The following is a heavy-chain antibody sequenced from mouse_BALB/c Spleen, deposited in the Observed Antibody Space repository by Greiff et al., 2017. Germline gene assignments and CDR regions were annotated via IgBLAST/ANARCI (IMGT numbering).Heavy chain of an antibody. V-gene: IGHV14-3*02. Sequence: EVQVVESGAELVKPGASVKLSCTASGFNIKDTYMHWVKQRPEQGLEWIGRIDPANGNTKYDPKFQGKATITADTSSNTAYLQLSSLTSEDTAVYYCASSYDYWFAYWGQGTLVTVSA. CDR3: ASSYDYWFAY. CDR1: GFNIKDTY. CDR2: IDPANGNT. D-gene: IGHD2-4*01. J-gene: IGHJ3*01.